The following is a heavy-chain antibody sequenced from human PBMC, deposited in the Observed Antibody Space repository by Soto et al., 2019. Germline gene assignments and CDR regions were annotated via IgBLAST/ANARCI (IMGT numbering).Heavy chain of an antibody. D-gene: IGHD3-22*01. CDR2: IYYDGST. Sequence: QVQLQESGPGLLRPSETLSLNCTVSGGSISSYSWSWIRQSPGKGLEWIGYIYYDGSTDYNPSLESRVTISVDTSQNQLSLKLSSVTAADTAVYYCARLIDRDWFDPWGQGTLVTVSS. V-gene: IGHV4-59*08. CDR1: GGSISSYS. J-gene: IGHJ5*02. CDR3: ARLIDRDWFDP.